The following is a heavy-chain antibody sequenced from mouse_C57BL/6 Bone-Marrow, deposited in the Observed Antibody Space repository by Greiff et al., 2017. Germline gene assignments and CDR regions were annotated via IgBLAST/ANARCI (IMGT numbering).Heavy chain of an antibody. CDR1: GFTFSSYA. Sequence: EVQVVESGGGLVKPGGSLKLSCAASGFTFSSYAMSWVRQTPEKRLEWVATISAGGSYTYYPNNVKGRFTISRDKDKNNLYLQMSRLKSEDAAIYYCAREGGSSSFDYWGQGTTLTVSS. CDR3: AREGGSSSFDY. V-gene: IGHV5-4*01. D-gene: IGHD1-1*01. CDR2: ISAGGSYT. J-gene: IGHJ2*01.